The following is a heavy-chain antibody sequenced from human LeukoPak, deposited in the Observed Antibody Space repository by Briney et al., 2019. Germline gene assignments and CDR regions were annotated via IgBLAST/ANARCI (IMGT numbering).Heavy chain of an antibody. CDR3: ARDWGAAGLWDY. CDR2: IKEDGSEK. J-gene: IGHJ4*02. Sequence: GGSLRLSCASSGFTFSNYWMSWVRQGRGKGLEWLANIKEDGSEKDYVDSVKGRFTISRDNAKNSLYLQMNSLRAEDTAIYYCARDWGAAGLWDYWGQGTLVTVSS. V-gene: IGHV3-7*05. CDR1: GFTFSNYW. D-gene: IGHD6-13*01.